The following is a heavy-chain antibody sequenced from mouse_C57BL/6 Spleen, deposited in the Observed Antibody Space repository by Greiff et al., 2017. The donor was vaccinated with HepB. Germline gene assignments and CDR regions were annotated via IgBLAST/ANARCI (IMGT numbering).Heavy chain of an antibody. D-gene: IGHD2-3*01. CDR1: GYTFTSYW. J-gene: IGHJ4*01. CDR2: IDPNSGGT. Sequence: QVQLQQPGAELVKPGASVKLSCKASGYTFTSYWMHWVKQRPGRGLEWIGRIDPNSGGTKYNEKFKSKATLTVDKPSSTAYMQLRSVTSEDSAVYYSARGEYDGYSYYAMDYWGQGTSVTVSS. V-gene: IGHV1-72*01. CDR3: ARGEYDGYSYYAMDY.